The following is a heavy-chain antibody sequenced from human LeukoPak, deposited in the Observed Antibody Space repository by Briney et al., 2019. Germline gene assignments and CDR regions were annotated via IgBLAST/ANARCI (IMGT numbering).Heavy chain of an antibody. CDR3: ARDRGYNSFGY. V-gene: IGHV3-7*01. D-gene: IGHD3-10*01. CDR2: INPDGSVK. Sequence: GGSLRLSCAASGVTFSSLWMTWVRQAPGKGLEWVANINPDGSVKNYVDSMRGRFTISRDNAKNSLYLQMNSLRAADTAVYYCARDRGYNSFGYWGQGTLVTVSS. CDR1: GVTFSSLW. J-gene: IGHJ4*02.